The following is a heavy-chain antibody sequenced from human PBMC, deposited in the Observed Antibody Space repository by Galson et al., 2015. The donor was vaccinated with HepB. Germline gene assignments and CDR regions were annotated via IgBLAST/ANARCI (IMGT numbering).Heavy chain of an antibody. Sequence: SLRLSCAASGFTFSNAWMNWVRQAPGKGLEWVGRIKSKTDGGTTDYAAPVKGRFTISRDDSKNTLYLQMNSLKAEDTAVYYCTTDATGTTGFDYWGQGTLVTVSS. J-gene: IGHJ4*02. CDR2: IKSKTDGGTT. CDR1: GFTFSNAW. CDR3: TTDATGTTGFDY. V-gene: IGHV3-15*07. D-gene: IGHD1-1*01.